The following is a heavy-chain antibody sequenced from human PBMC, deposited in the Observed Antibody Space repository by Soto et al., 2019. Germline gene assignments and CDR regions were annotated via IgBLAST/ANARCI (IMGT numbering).Heavy chain of an antibody. CDR2: IKQDGSEK. CDR1: GFNFISYG. CDR3: ARDHAANSYYYYYGMDV. Sequence: GGSLRLSCAASGFNFISYGMSWVRQAPGKGLEWVANIKQDGSEKYYVDSVKGRFTISRDNAKNSLYLQMNSLRAEDTAVYYCARDHAANSYYYYYGMDVWGQGTTVTVS. D-gene: IGHD2-15*01. J-gene: IGHJ6*02. V-gene: IGHV3-7*03.